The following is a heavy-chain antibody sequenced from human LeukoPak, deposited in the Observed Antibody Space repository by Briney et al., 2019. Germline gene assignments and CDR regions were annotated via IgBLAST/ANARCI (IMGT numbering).Heavy chain of an antibody. D-gene: IGHD4-17*01. CDR3: ARKAYGDWDY. CDR2: INHSGST. V-gene: IGHV4-34*01. CDR1: GGSFSGYY. J-gene: IGHJ4*02. Sequence: SETLSLTCAIYGGSFSGYYWSWIRQPPGKGLEWIGEINHSGSTNYNPSLKSRVTISVDTSKNQFSLKLSSVTAADTAMYYCARKAYGDWDYWGQGTLVTVSS.